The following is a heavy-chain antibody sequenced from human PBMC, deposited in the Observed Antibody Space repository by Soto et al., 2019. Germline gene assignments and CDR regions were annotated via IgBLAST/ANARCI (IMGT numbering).Heavy chain of an antibody. Sequence: SVXVSCKASGDTFSSYAISWFRQAPGKGLEWMGKIIPTFGRTNYAQKFQGRLTISADDSTSTAYMELSSLVSEDTAVYYCARDPLSPFAMEVWGKGTKVT. CDR2: IIPTFGRT. V-gene: IGHV1-69*15. CDR3: ARDPLSPFAMEV. D-gene: IGHD3-10*01. J-gene: IGHJ6*04. CDR1: GDTFSSYA.